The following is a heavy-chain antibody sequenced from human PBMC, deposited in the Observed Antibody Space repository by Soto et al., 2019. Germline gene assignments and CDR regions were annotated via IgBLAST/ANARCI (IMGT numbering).Heavy chain of an antibody. V-gene: IGHV4-4*02. CDR3: ARHVGVPGTRGFDY. D-gene: IGHD6-19*01. CDR2: IYRSGTT. CDR1: GASISDDNW. Sequence: QVQLQESGPGLVKPSGTLSLACAVFGASISDDNWWSWVRQPPGKGLEWIGEIYRSGTTNYNSSLESRVTISMDKSRNQISLKLSSVGAADSAIYYCARHVGVPGTRGFDYWGQGTLVTVSS. J-gene: IGHJ4*02.